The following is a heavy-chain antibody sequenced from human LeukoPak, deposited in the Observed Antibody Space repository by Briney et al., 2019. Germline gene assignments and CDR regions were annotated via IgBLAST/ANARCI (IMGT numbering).Heavy chain of an antibody. CDR1: GFTFSSYS. CDR2: ISSSSSYI. CDR3: ARSRWNGRQPDAFDI. V-gene: IGHV3-21*01. Sequence: PGGSLRLSCAASGFTFSSYSMNWVRQAPGMGLEWVSSISSSSSYIYYADSVKGRFTISRDNAKNSLYLQMNSLRAEDTAVYYCARSRWNGRQPDAFDIWGQGTMVTVSS. J-gene: IGHJ3*02. D-gene: IGHD1-1*01.